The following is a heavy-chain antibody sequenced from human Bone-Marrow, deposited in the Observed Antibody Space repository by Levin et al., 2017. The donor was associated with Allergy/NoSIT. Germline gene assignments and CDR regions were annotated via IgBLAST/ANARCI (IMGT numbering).Heavy chain of an antibody. V-gene: IGHV3-23*01. CDR2: ISSNT. CDR3: AKEGIVATIRGGAYFDY. D-gene: IGHD5-12*01. Sequence: GGSLRLSCAASGFTFSDYAMSWVRQAPGKGLEWVSTISSNTHYADSVKARFTISTDNSKNTLSLQMNSLTAEDTAMYFCAKEGIVATIRGGAYFDYWGQGTLVTVSS. J-gene: IGHJ4*02. CDR1: GFTFSDYA.